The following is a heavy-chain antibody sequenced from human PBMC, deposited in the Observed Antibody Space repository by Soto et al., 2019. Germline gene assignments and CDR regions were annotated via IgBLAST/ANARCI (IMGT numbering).Heavy chain of an antibody. V-gene: IGHV1-69*01. CDR1: GGTFSSYA. CDR2: IIPIFGTA. Sequence: SVKVSCKGSGGTFSSYAISWVRQAPEKGLEWMGGIIPIFGTANYAQKFQGRVTITADESTSTAYMELSSLRSEDTAVYYFAKDVPKYGGYLAPTPFDYWGQGTQVTVSS. CDR3: AKDVPKYGGYLAPTPFDY. J-gene: IGHJ4*02. D-gene: IGHD5-12*01.